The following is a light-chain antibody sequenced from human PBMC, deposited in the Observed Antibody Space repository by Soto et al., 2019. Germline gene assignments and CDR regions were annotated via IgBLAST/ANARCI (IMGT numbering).Light chain of an antibody. Sequence: DIQMTQDPPSLSASVGDRVTITCRASQTIGSFLSWYQQKPGRAPNLLIYVASSPQRGVPSRFSGSGSGIEFTLTISSLQPEDFATYYCQQSYSPPRTFGGGTKVDIK. CDR2: VAS. V-gene: IGKV1-39*01. J-gene: IGKJ4*01. CDR1: QTIGSF. CDR3: QQSYSPPRT.